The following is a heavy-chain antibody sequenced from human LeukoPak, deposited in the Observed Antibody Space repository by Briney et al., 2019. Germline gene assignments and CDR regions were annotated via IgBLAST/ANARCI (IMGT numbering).Heavy chain of an antibody. D-gene: IGHD3-22*01. CDR3: ARDRSYDSSLDY. V-gene: IGHV4-39*07. J-gene: IGHJ4*02. CDR1: GGSISSSSYY. Sequence: SETLSLTCTVSGGSISSSSYYWGWIRQPPGKGLEWIGSIYYSGSTYYNPSLKSRVTISVDTSKNQFSLKLSSVTAADTAVYYCARDRSYDSSLDYWGQGTLVTVSS. CDR2: IYYSGST.